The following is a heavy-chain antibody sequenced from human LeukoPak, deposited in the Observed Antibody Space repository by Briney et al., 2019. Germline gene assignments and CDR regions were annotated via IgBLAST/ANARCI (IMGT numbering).Heavy chain of an antibody. Sequence: ASVKVSCKASGGTFSSYAISWVRQAPGQGLEWMGGIIPIFGTANYAQKFQGRVTITADESTSTAYMELSSLRSEDTAVYYCAGLGGPHSEYYFDYWGQGTLVTVSS. CDR1: GGTFSSYA. V-gene: IGHV1-69*13. CDR2: IIPIFGTA. D-gene: IGHD3-10*01. CDR3: AGLGGPHSEYYFDY. J-gene: IGHJ4*02.